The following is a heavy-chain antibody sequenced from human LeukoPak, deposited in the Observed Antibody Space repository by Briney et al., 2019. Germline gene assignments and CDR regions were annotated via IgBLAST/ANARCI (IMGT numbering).Heavy chain of an antibody. Sequence: PSETLSLTCTVSGGSISSGGYYWSWIRQHPGQGLEWIGYIYYSGSTYYNPSLKSRVTISVDTSKNQFSLKLSSVTAADTAVYYCARGEDIPPIDWGQGTLVTVSS. CDR2: IYYSGST. CDR3: ARGEDIPPID. D-gene: IGHD2-15*01. V-gene: IGHV4-31*03. CDR1: GGSISSGGYY. J-gene: IGHJ4*02.